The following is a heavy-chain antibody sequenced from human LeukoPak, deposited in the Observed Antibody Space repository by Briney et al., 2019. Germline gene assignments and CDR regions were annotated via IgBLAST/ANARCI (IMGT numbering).Heavy chain of an antibody. CDR3: AAKVVPAAIGGENWFDP. CDR1: GYSFTSYW. D-gene: IGHD2-2*02. V-gene: IGHV5-51*01. Sequence: GESLKISCKGSGYSFTSYWIGWVRQMPGKGLEWMGNIYPGDSDTRYSPSFQGQVTISADKSISTAYLQWSSLKASDTAMYYCAAKVVPAAIGGENWFDPWGQGTLVTVSS. CDR2: IYPGDSDT. J-gene: IGHJ5*02.